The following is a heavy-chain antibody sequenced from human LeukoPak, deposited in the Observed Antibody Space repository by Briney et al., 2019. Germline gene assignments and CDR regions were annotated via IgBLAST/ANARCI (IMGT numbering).Heavy chain of an antibody. J-gene: IGHJ4*02. CDR3: ASGGSSGYYFY. V-gene: IGHV4-39*01. CDR2: IYYSGST. Sequence: PSETLSLTCTVSGGSISSSSYYWGWIRQPPGKGLEWIGSIYYSGSTYYNPSLKSRVTISVDTSKNQFSLKLSSVTAAVTAVYYCASGGSSGYYFYWGQGTLVTVSS. D-gene: IGHD3-22*01. CDR1: GGSISSSSYY.